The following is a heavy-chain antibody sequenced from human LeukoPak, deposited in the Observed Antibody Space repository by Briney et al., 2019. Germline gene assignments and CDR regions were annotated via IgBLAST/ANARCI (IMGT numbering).Heavy chain of an antibody. Sequence: ASVKVSCKASGYTFTSYYMHWVRQAPGQGLEWMGIINPSGGSTSYAQKFQGRVTMTRDTSTSTVYMELSSLRSEDTAVYYCARATIFGVVTAWLDPWGQGTLVTVSS. CDR3: ARATIFGVVTAWLDP. V-gene: IGHV1-46*01. CDR1: GYTFTSYY. CDR2: INPSGGST. J-gene: IGHJ5*02. D-gene: IGHD3-3*01.